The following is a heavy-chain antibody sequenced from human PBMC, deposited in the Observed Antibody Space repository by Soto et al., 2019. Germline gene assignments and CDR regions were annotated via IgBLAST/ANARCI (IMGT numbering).Heavy chain of an antibody. D-gene: IGHD4-4*01. CDR2: ISWNSDNI. CDR1: GFTFDDYA. CDR3: AKDLYSNYGDAFDI. J-gene: IGHJ3*02. V-gene: IGHV3-9*01. Sequence: PGGSLRLSCAASGFTFDDYAMHWARQAPGKGLEWVSGISWNSDNIVYADSVKGRFTISRDNAKNSLYLQMNSLRAEDTALYYCAKDLYSNYGDAFDIWGQGTMVTVSS.